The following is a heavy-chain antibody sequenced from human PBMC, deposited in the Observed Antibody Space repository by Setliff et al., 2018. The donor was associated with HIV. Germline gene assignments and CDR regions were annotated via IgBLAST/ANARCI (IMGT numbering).Heavy chain of an antibody. CDR2: IRPKRKSSTT. D-gene: IGHD6-13*01. CDR1: GFTLSDHY. J-gene: IGHJ4*02. CDR3: AKAHSSSWYALDY. Sequence: GGSLRLSCAASGFTLSDHYMDWVRQAPGKGPEWFGRIRPKRKSSTTEYAAAVKGRFTISRDDSKNSLYLQMNSLRTEDTALYYCAKAHSSSWYALDYWGQGTLVTVSS. V-gene: IGHV3-72*01.